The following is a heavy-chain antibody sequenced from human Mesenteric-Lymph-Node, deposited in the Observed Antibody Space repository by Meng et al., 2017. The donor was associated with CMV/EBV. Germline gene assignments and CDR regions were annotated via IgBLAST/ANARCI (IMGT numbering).Heavy chain of an antibody. CDR2: INHSGST. V-gene: IGHV4-34*01. J-gene: IGHJ5*02. CDR1: GGSFSCYY. Sequence: CVVYGGSFSCYYWSWIRQPPGKGLGWIGEINHSGSTNYYPSLKSRVTISMDTSKNHFSLKLSSVTAADTAVYYCARGRLRFLENWFDPWGQGTLVTVSS. D-gene: IGHD3-3*01. CDR3: ARGRLRFLENWFDP.